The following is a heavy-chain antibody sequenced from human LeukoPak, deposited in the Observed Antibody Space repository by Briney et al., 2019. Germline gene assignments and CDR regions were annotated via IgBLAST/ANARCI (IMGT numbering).Heavy chain of an antibody. CDR3: ARSGSFFPFDY. CDR2: IWYDGSNK. Sequence: GGSLRLSCAASGFTFSSYGMHWVRQAPGKGLEWVAVIWYDGSNKYYADSVKGRFIISRDNSKNTLYLQMNSLRAEDTAVYYCARSGSFFPFDYWGQGTLVTVSS. J-gene: IGHJ4*02. V-gene: IGHV3-33*01. CDR1: GFTFSSYG. D-gene: IGHD2-15*01.